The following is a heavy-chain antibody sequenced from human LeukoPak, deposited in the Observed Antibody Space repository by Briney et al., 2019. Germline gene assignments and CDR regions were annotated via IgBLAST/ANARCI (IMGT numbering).Heavy chain of an antibody. V-gene: IGHV3-30*03. CDR2: ISYDGSNK. CDR1: GFTFSSYG. D-gene: IGHD6-13*01. J-gene: IGHJ3*02. Sequence: GGSLRLSCAASGFTFSSYGMHWVRQAPGKGLEWVAVISYDGSNKYYADSVKGRFTISRDNSKNTLYLQMNSLRAEDTALYYCASEGIAAAADIWGQGTMVTVSS. CDR3: ASEGIAAAADI.